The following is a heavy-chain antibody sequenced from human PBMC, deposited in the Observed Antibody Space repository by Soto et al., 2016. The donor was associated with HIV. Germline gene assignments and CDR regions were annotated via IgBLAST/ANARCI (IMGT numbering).Heavy chain of an antibody. CDR3: AREEARIAASMY. CDR2: ISSYDRNT. D-gene: IGHD6-25*01. CDR1: GPSFPTFH. V-gene: IGHV1-18*01. Sequence: QVQLVQSGPELKEPGASVKVSCKISGPSFPTFHIHWVREAPGQGLEWMGWISSYDRNTNYAQKFQGRVTMTTDTSTNTAYLDLTSLRSDDTAVYFCAREEARIAASMYWGQGNAGHRLL. J-gene: IGHJ4*02.